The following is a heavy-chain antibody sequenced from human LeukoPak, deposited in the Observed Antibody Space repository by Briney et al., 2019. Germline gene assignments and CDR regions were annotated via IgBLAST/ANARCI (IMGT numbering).Heavy chain of an antibody. CDR1: GFAFRNYD. CDR2: ITTDGSGA. Sequence: GGSLRLSCAASGFAFRNYDMIWVRQAPGRGLEWVSGITTDGSGAYYADSVKGRFTVSRDNSKNTVFLQMNSLRGEDAAIYYCAKGVLGAGSLLEYFQHWGQSTLVTVSS. V-gene: IGHV3-23*01. J-gene: IGHJ1*01. CDR3: AKGVLGAGSLLEYFQH. D-gene: IGHD3-10*01.